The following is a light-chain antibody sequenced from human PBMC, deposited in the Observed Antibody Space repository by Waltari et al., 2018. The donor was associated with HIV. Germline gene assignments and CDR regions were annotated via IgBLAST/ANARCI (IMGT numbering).Light chain of an antibody. V-gene: IGKV1-27*01. CDR2: AAS. CDR3: QKYDGAPWT. J-gene: IGKJ1*01. Sequence: DIQMTQSPSSLSASVGDRVTITCRASQGVNNYLAWYQQRPGTVPKLLIYAASTLRSGVPSRFSGSGSGTDVTLTISGLQPEDVATYYCQKYDGAPWTFGQGTKVEV. CDR1: QGVNNY.